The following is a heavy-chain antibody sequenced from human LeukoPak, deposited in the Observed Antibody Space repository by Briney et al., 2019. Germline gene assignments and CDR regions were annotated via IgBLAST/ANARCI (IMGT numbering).Heavy chain of an antibody. J-gene: IGHJ4*02. Sequence: ASVNVSFKASGYTFTVYYMHWVRQAPGQGLEWMGWINPNSGGTNYAQKFQGWVTMTRDTSISTAYMELSRLRSDDTAVYYCARSSIAVAGTGDYWGQGTLVTVSS. D-gene: IGHD6-19*01. CDR2: INPNSGGT. CDR1: GYTFTVYY. CDR3: ARSSIAVAGTGDY. V-gene: IGHV1-2*04.